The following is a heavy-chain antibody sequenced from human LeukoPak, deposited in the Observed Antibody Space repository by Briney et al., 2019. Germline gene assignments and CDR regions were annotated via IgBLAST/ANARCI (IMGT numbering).Heavy chain of an antibody. CDR2: IYSGGNT. Sequence: GGSLRLSCAASGLTVSSNYMSWVRQAPGKGLEWVSIIYSGGNTYYADSVKGRFTISRDNSKNTLYLQMNSLRAEDTAVYYCARVTGPTSTVARGVIIPAFDYWGQGTLVTVSS. V-gene: IGHV3-53*01. J-gene: IGHJ4*02. CDR3: ARVTGPTSTVARGVIIPAFDY. CDR1: GLTVSSNY. D-gene: IGHD3-10*01.